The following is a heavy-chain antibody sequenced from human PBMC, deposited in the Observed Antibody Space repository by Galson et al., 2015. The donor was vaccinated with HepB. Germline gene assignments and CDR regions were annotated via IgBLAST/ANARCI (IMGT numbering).Heavy chain of an antibody. CDR1: GSSFATYW. Sequence: QSGAEVKKPGESLKISCQGSGSSFATYWIGWERQVPGKGLEWMGIIYPGDSDTRYSPSFQGQVTISVDKSISTAYLQWSSLKASDTAMYYCARDDSSGYQYYFDYWGQGTLVTVSS. D-gene: IGHD3-22*01. CDR2: IYPGDSDT. CDR3: ARDDSSGYQYYFDY. V-gene: IGHV5-51*01. J-gene: IGHJ4*02.